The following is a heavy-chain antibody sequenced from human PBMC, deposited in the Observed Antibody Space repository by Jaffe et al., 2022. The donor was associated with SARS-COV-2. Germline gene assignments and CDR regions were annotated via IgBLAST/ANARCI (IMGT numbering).Heavy chain of an antibody. CDR2: ISWNSGSI. Sequence: EVQLVESGGGLVQPGRSLRLSCAASGFTFDDYAMHWVRQAPGKGLEWVSGISWNSGSIGYADSVKGRFTISRDNAKNSLYLQMNSLRAEDTALYYCAKASVETFYYDSSGYYFSYWGQGTLVTVSS. CDR1: GFTFDDYA. D-gene: IGHD3-22*01. J-gene: IGHJ4*02. V-gene: IGHV3-9*01. CDR3: AKASVETFYYDSSGYYFSY.